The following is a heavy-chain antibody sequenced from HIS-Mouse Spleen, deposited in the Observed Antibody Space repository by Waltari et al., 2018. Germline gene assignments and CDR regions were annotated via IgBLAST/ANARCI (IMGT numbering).Heavy chain of an antibody. D-gene: IGHD6-13*01. V-gene: IGHV3-23*01. J-gene: IGHJ4*02. CDR3: AKDHPGGQLVYYFDY. CDR1: GFPFSSYA. Sequence: EVQLLESGGGLVQPGGSLRLSCAASGFPFSSYAMSWVRQAPGKGLEWVSAISGRGGSTYYADSVKGRFTISRDNSKNTLYLQMNSLRAEDTAVYYCAKDHPGGQLVYYFDYWGQGTLVTVSS. CDR2: ISGRGGST.